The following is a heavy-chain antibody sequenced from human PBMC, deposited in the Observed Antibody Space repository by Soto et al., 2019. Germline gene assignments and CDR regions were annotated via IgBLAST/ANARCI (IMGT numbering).Heavy chain of an antibody. CDR2: IIPIFGTA. D-gene: IGHD6-19*01. J-gene: IGHJ6*02. CDR3: AGTVAGTICYYYYGMDV. Sequence: SVKVSCKASGCTFSSYAISWVRQAPGQGLEWMGGIIPIFGTANYAQKFQGRVTITADESTSTAYMELSSLRSEDTAVYYCAGTVAGTICYYYYGMDVWGQGTTVTVSS. V-gene: IGHV1-69*13. CDR1: GCTFSSYA.